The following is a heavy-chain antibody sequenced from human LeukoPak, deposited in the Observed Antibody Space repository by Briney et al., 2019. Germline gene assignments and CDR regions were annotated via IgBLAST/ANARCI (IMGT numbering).Heavy chain of an antibody. D-gene: IGHD2-2*01. Sequence: SETLSLTCTVSGGSISSTSHYWGWVRQHPGKGLEWIGYIYYSGSTYYNPSLKSRVTISVDTSKNQFSLKLSSVTAADTAVYYCASQLRYCSSTSCAPNYFDYWGQGTLVTVSS. CDR3: ASQLRYCSSTSCAPNYFDY. CDR2: IYYSGST. V-gene: IGHV4-31*03. CDR1: GGSISSTSHY. J-gene: IGHJ4*02.